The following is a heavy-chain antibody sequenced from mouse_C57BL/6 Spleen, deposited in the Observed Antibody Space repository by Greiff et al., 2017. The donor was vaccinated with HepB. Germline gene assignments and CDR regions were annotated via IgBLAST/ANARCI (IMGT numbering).Heavy chain of an antibody. Sequence: EVKLMESGPGLAKPSQTLSLTCSVTGYSITSDYWNWIRKFPGNKLEYMGYISYSGSTYYNPSLKSRISITRDTSKNQYYLQLNSVTTEDTATYYCARSPLIATVVAPFDYWGQGTTLTVSS. D-gene: IGHD1-1*01. J-gene: IGHJ2*01. V-gene: IGHV3-8*01. CDR3: ARSPLIATVVAPFDY. CDR1: GYSITSDY. CDR2: ISYSGST.